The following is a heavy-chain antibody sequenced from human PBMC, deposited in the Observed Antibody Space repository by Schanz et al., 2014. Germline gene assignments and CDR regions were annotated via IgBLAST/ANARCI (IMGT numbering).Heavy chain of an antibody. Sequence: EVHLLESGGGLVPPGGSLRLSCAASGFTFSSYAMSWVRQAPGKGLEWVSAISASGGTTYYADSVKGRFTISRDNSKNSLYLQMDSLRAEDTAVYYCARDLPRTFLFDYWGQGTLVTVSS. CDR2: ISASGGTT. CDR3: ARDLPRTFLFDY. CDR1: GFTFSSYA. V-gene: IGHV3-23*01. J-gene: IGHJ4*02.